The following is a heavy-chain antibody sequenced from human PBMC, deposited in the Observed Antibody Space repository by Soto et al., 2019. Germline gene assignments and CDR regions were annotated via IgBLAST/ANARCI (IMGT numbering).Heavy chain of an antibody. Sequence: QVQLVQSGAEVKKPGASVKVSCKASGYTFTSYDINWVRQATGQGLEWMGWMNPNSGNTGDAQKFQGRVTMTRNTSISTAYRALSSLTSADTDVYYCARTLYGDNVAYWGQGTLVSVSS. CDR1: GYTFTSYD. CDR3: ARTLYGDNVAY. CDR2: MNPNSGNT. J-gene: IGHJ4*02. V-gene: IGHV1-8*01. D-gene: IGHD4-17*01.